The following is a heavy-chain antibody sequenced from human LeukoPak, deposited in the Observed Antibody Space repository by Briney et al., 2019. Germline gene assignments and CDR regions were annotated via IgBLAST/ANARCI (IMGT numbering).Heavy chain of an antibody. V-gene: IGHV1-46*01. CDR1: GYTFTSYY. CDR2: INPSGGST. CDR3: AKSNGYGLIDI. Sequence: GASVKVSCKASGYTFTSYYMHWVRQAPGQGLEWMGIINPSGGSTSYAQKFQGRVTMTRDMSTSTDYMELSSLRSEDTAVYYCAKSNGYGLIDIWGQGTMVTVSS. D-gene: IGHD3-22*01. J-gene: IGHJ3*02.